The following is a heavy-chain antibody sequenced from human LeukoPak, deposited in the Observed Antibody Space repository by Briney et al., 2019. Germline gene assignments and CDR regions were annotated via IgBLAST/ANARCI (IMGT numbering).Heavy chain of an antibody. J-gene: IGHJ4*02. CDR2: ISYDGSNK. V-gene: IGHV3-30-3*01. D-gene: IGHD3-16*02. CDR1: GFTFSSYA. CDR3: ARTDLGELSLRFDY. Sequence: GGSLRLSCAASGFTFSSYAMHWVRQAPGKGLEWVAVISYDGSNKYYADSVKGRFTISRDNSKNTLYLQMNSLRAEDTAAYYCARTDLGELSLRFDYWGQGTLVTVSS.